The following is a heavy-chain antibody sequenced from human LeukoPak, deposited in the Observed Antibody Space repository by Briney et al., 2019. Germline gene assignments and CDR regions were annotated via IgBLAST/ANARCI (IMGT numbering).Heavy chain of an antibody. V-gene: IGHV4-59*01. D-gene: IGHD2-21*02. CDR1: GGSISSYY. CDR3: AREFVGDFGAFDI. Sequence: SETLSLTCTVSGGSISSYYWSWIRQPPGKGLEWIGYIYYSGSTNYNPSLKSRVTISVDTSKNQFSLKLSSVAAADTAVYYCAREFVGDFGAFDIWGQGTMVTVSS. CDR2: IYYSGST. J-gene: IGHJ3*02.